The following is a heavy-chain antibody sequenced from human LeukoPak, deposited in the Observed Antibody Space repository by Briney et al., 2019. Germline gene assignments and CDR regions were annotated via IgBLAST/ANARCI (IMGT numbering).Heavy chain of an antibody. CDR3: ARWVDSSGFLYYFDY. V-gene: IGHV5-51*01. CDR2: IYPGDSDT. D-gene: IGHD6-19*01. Sequence: GESLEISCKGSGYSFTSYWIGWVRQMPGKGLEWMGIIYPGDSDTRYSPSFQGQVTISADKSISTAYLQWSSLKASDTAMYYCARWVDSSGFLYYFDYWGQGTLVTVSS. CDR1: GYSFTSYW. J-gene: IGHJ4*02.